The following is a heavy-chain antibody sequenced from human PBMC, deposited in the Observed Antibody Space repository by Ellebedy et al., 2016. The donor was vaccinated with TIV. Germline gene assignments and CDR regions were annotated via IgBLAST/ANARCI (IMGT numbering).Heavy chain of an antibody. D-gene: IGHD5-18*01. Sequence: PGGSLRLSCAASGSTFDDYAMHWVRHAPGKGLEWVSGISWNSGTIGSADSVKGRFTISRDNAKNSLYLQMNSLRAEDTALYFCAKGSKTVMATCVDTWGQGTLVTVSS. J-gene: IGHJ5*02. V-gene: IGHV3-9*01. CDR1: GSTFDDYA. CDR3: AKGSKTVMATCVDT. CDR2: ISWNSGTI.